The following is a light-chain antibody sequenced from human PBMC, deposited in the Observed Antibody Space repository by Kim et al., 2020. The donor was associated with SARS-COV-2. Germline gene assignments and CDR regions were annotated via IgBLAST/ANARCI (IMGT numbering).Light chain of an antibody. V-gene: IGLV1-40*01. Sequence: QQVTISCTGSISNIGAGYDVHWYQQLPRTPPKLLIYENNNRPSGVPDRFSGSKSGTSASLAITGLQAEDEAYYYCQSYDISLSAVIFGGGTQLTVL. CDR3: QSYDISLSAVI. CDR2: ENN. J-gene: IGLJ2*01. CDR1: ISNIGAGYD.